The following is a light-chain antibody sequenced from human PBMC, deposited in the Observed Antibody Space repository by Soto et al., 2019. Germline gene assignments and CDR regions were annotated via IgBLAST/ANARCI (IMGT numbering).Light chain of an antibody. Sequence: IVLTQSPASLSVSPGEGATLSCRASQNVNNLLAWYQQKPGRPPRLLIYGASTRATGIPARFSGSGSGKEFTLSISSLQSEDFAVYYCQQYNKWPITFGLGTRLE. J-gene: IGKJ5*01. CDR1: QNVNNL. V-gene: IGKV3-15*01. CDR3: QQYNKWPIT. CDR2: GAS.